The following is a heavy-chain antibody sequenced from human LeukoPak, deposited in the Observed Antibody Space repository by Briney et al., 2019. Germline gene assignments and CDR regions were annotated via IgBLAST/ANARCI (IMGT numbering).Heavy chain of an antibody. J-gene: IGHJ6*02. V-gene: IGHV3-23*01. CDR2: IIGSGDNT. CDR1: GFTFSSCA. D-gene: IGHD3-22*01. Sequence: GGLLRLSCASSGFTFSSCAVRWARQARGKGLERGSTIIGSGDNTYYADCVKGRFTISRDDSKNTLYLQMHSLRAEETAIYYCAKDTDSTGYYYYYYAMDVWGQGTTVAVAS. CDR3: AKDTDSTGYYYYYYAMDV.